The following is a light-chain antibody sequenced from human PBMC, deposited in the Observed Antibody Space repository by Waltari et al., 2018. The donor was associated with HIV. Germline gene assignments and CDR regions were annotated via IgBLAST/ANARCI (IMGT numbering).Light chain of an antibody. J-gene: IGLJ2*01. CDR2: DDT. Sequence: SYVLTQPPSVSVAPGQTARITCGGNNIGSKSVHWYQQKPGQAPVMVVYDDTDRPSGIPERFSGSNSGNTATLTISRVEAGDEADYYCQVWDNGNDVVVFGGGTKLTVL. CDR3: QVWDNGNDVVV. CDR1: NIGSKS. V-gene: IGLV3-21*02.